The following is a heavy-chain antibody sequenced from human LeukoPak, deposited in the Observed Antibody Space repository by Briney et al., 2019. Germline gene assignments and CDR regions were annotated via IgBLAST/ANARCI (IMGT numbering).Heavy chain of an antibody. CDR1: GYTLTELS. Sequence: ASVKVSCKVSGYTLTELSMHWVRQAPGKGLEWMGGFDPEDGETIYAQKFQGRVTMTEDTSTDTAYMELSSLRSEDTAVYYCATDGYSSSSAGYWGQGTLVTVSS. CDR2: FDPEDGET. J-gene: IGHJ4*02. CDR3: ATDGYSSSSAGY. V-gene: IGHV1-24*01. D-gene: IGHD6-6*01.